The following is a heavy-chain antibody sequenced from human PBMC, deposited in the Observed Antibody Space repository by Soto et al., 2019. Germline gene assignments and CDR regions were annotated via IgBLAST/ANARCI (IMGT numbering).Heavy chain of an antibody. CDR2: IIPFFKTA. J-gene: IGHJ4*02. D-gene: IGHD3-16*01. V-gene: IGHV1-69*01. CDR1: GESFDKFA. Sequence: QVQLVQSGAEMKKPGSAVNVSCKASGESFDKFAFSWVRQAPGQGLEWLGGIIPFFKTANYAQTFHDRVTISADESTNAVYLQLRSLTPDDTALYSCVRDCEKQMFLSPLGYWGQGTMITVSS. CDR3: VRDCEKQMFLSPLGY.